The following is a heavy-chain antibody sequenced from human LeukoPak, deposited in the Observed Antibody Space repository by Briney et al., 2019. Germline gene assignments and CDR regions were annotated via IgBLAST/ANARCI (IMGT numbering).Heavy chain of an antibody. CDR2: INPNSGDT. D-gene: IGHD5-12*01. V-gene: IGHV1-2*06. CDR3: AKQHDGYENLFDP. J-gene: IGHJ5*02. Sequence: ASVKVSCTASGYTFTDYYIHWVRQAPGQGLKWMGRINPNSGDTNYAQKFQGRVTMTRDTSISTAYMDLSSLRSDDTAIYYCAKQHDGYENLFDPWGQGTLVTDSS. CDR1: GYTFTDYY.